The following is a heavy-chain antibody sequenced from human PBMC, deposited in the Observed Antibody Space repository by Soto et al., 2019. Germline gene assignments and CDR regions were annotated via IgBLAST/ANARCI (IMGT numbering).Heavy chain of an antibody. CDR2: IYYSGST. D-gene: IGHD3-22*01. V-gene: IGHV4-31*03. CDR1: GGSISSGGYS. J-gene: IGHJ4*02. Sequence: QVQLQESGPGLVKPSQTLSLTCTVSGGSISSGGYSWSWIRQHPGKGLEWIGYIYYSGSTYYNPSLKSRVTISVDTSKNQFSLKLSSVTAADTAVYYCARAVSVPDSSGYSDGIDYWGQGTLVTVSS. CDR3: ARAVSVPDSSGYSDGIDY.